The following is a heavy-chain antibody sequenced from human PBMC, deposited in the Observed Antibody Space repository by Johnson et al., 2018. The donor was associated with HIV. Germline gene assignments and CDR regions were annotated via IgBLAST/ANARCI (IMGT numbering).Heavy chain of an antibody. V-gene: IGHV3-48*04. Sequence: VQLVESGGGVVQPGRSLRASCAASGFGFSRYVMHWVRQAPGKGLEWVSYISSSGSTIYYADSVKGRFTISRDNAKNSLYLQMNSLRAEDTAVYYCAKDLGGSYLGTISHAFDIWGQGTMVTVSS. CDR1: GFGFSRYV. J-gene: IGHJ3*02. D-gene: IGHD1-26*01. CDR2: ISSSGSTI. CDR3: AKDLGGSYLGTISHAFDI.